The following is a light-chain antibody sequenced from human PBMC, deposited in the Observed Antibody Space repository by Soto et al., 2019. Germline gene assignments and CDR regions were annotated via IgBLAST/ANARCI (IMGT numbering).Light chain of an antibody. CDR1: SSDIGAYDY. Sequence: QSALTQPASVSGSPGQSITISCTGTSSDIGAYDYVSWYQHHPGGAPKIIIFEVSNRPSGVSDRFSGSKSGSTASLTISGLQAEDEADYYCSSFRNTNTYVFGSGTKLTVL. CDR2: EVS. CDR3: SSFRNTNTYV. V-gene: IGLV2-14*01. J-gene: IGLJ1*01.